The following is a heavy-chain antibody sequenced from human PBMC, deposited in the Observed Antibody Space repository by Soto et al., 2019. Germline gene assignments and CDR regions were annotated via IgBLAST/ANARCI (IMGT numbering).Heavy chain of an antibody. CDR3: ARGEYHYGSGSYYPPGY. Sequence: PSETLSLTCTVSGGSMSSGDYYWSWIRQPPGNGLEWIGYIFYSGSTYYNPSLKSRVTISVDTSKNQFSLKLRSVTAADTAVYYCARGEYHYGSGSYYPPGYWGQGTLVTVSS. CDR1: GGSMSSGDYY. V-gene: IGHV4-30-4*01. D-gene: IGHD3-10*01. CDR2: IFYSGST. J-gene: IGHJ4*02.